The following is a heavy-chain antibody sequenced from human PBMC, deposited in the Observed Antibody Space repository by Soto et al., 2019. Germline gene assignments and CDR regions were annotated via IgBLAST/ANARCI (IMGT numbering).Heavy chain of an antibody. Sequence: QVQLVQSGAEVKKPGSSVKVSCKASGGTFSSYAISWVRQAPGQGLEWMGGIIPIFGTANYAQKFQGRVTITADESTSTAYMELSSLRSEDTAVYYCARTERYYDMLTGYYKRYYYYGMDVWGQGTTVTVSS. V-gene: IGHV1-69*01. D-gene: IGHD3-9*01. CDR1: GGTFSSYA. CDR2: IIPIFGTA. J-gene: IGHJ6*02. CDR3: ARTERYYDMLTGYYKRYYYYGMDV.